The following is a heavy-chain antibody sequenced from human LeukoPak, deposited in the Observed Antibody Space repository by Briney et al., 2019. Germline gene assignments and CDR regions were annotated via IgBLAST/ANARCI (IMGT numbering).Heavy chain of an antibody. CDR3: ARHRYFGGNFADS. Sequence: PSETLSLTCAVSGGSISSSSYRWGWIRQPPGKGLEGIGSFYNGETSYNPSLKSRVIISVDTSKTQISLKLSSVTAADTAVYYCARHRYFGGNFADSWGQGILVTVSS. V-gene: IGHV4-39*01. J-gene: IGHJ4*02. CDR1: GGSISSSSYR. CDR2: FYNGET. D-gene: IGHD4-23*01.